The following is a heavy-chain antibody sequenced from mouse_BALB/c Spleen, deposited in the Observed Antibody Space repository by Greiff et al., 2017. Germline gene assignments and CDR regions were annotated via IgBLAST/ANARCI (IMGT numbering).Heavy chain of an antibody. CDR1: GFTFSSFG. D-gene: IGHD1-1*01. CDR3: ARLAYYGSSYDY. Sequence: EVQGVESGGGLVQPGGSRKLSCAASGFTFSSFGMHWVRQAPEKGLEWVAYISSGSSTIYYADTVKGRFTISRDNPKNTLFLQMTSLRSEDTAMYYCARLAYYGSSYDYWGQGTTLTVSS. CDR2: ISSGSSTI. J-gene: IGHJ2*01. V-gene: IGHV5-17*02.